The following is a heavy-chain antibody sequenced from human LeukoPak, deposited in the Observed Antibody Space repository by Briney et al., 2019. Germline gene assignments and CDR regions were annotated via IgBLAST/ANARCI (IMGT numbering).Heavy chain of an antibody. V-gene: IGHV1-2*02. CDR1: GYTFTGYY. CDR3: ARVAHDYGDNFDY. D-gene: IGHD4-17*01. Sequence: ASVKVSCKASGYTFTGYYMHWVRQAPGQGLEWMGWINPNSGGTNYAQKFQGSVTMTRDTSISTAYMELSRLRSDDTAVYYCARVAHDYGDNFDYWGQGTLVTVSS. J-gene: IGHJ4*02. CDR2: INPNSGGT.